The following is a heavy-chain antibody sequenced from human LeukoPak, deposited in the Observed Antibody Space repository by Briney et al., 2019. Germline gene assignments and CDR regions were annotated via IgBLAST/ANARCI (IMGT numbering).Heavy chain of an antibody. CDR2: IYWDDDK. V-gene: IGHV2-5*02. J-gene: IGHJ5*02. Sequence: KGSGPTLVKPTQTPTLTCTFSGFSLSTSGVGVGWIRQPPGKALEWLALIYWDDDKRYSPSLKSRLTITKDTSKNQVVLTMTNMDPVDTATYYCAHSRGDDWFKGPDWFDPWGQGTLVTVSS. D-gene: IGHD3-9*01. CDR1: GFSLSTSGVG. CDR3: AHSRGDDWFKGPDWFDP.